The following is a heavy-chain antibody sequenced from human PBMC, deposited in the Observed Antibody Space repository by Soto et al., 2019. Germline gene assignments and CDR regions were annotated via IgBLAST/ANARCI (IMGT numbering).Heavy chain of an antibody. D-gene: IGHD1-20*01. Sequence: PGGSLRLSCAASGFTFSSYGMHWVRQAPGKGLEWVAVIWYDGSNKYYADSVKGRFTISRDNSKNTLYLQMNSLRAEDTAVYYCARATRYNWNDFYYYYGMDVWGQGTTVTVSS. CDR1: GFTFSSYG. CDR2: IWYDGSNK. V-gene: IGHV3-33*08. CDR3: ARATRYNWNDFYYYYGMDV. J-gene: IGHJ6*02.